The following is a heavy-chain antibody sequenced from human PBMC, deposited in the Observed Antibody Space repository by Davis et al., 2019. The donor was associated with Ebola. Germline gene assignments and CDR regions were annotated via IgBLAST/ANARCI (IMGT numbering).Heavy chain of an antibody. CDR2: INHSGST. V-gene: IGHV4-34*01. CDR1: GGSFSGYY. D-gene: IGHD3-3*01. Sequence: PSETLSLTCAVYGGSFSGYYWSWIRQPPGKGLEWIGEINHSGSTNYNPSLKSRVTISVDTSKNQFSLKLSSVTAADTAVYYCARAPYYVKSCWFDPWGQGTLVTVSS. J-gene: IGHJ5*02. CDR3: ARAPYYVKSCWFDP.